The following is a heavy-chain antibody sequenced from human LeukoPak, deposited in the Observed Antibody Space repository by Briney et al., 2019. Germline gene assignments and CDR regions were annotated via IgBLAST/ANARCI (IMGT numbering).Heavy chain of an antibody. CDR1: GYTFTSYG. V-gene: IGHV1-18*01. J-gene: IGHJ4*02. CDR3: AREGYYGSGSYYPY. CDR2: ISAYNGNT. Sequence: ASVKVSCKASGYTFTSYGISWVRQAPGQGLEWMGWISAYNGNTNYAQKLQGRVTITADESTSTAYMELSSLRSEDTAVYYCAREGYYGSGSYYPYWGQGTLVTVSS. D-gene: IGHD3-10*01.